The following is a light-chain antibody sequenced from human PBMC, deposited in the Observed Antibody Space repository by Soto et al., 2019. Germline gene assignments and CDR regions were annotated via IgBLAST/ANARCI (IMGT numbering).Light chain of an antibody. CDR3: QPYNSYWT. J-gene: IGKJ1*01. CDR2: DAS. CDR1: QSISSW. Sequence: DIQMTQSPSTLSASVGDRVTITCRASQSISSWLAWYQQKPGKAPKLLIYDASSLESGVPSRFSGSGSGTEFTLPLRSLQPDDFATYYCQPYNSYWTFGQGTKVEIK. V-gene: IGKV1-5*01.